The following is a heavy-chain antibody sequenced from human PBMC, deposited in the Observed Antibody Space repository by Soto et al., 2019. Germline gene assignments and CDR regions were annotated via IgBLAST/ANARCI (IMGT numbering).Heavy chain of an antibody. CDR1: GGTFSSYA. D-gene: IGHD2-21*01. Sequence: ASVKVSCKASGGTFSSYAISWVRQAPGQGLEWMGGIIPIFGAANYAQKFQGRVTITADESTSTAYMELSSLRSEDTAVYYCARDSGDGYNLGFDYWGQGTLVTVSS. J-gene: IGHJ4*02. V-gene: IGHV1-69*13. CDR3: ARDSGDGYNLGFDY. CDR2: IIPIFGAA.